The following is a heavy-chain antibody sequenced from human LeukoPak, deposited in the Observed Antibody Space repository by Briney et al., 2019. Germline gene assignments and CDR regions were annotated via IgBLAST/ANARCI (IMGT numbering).Heavy chain of an antibody. V-gene: IGHV4-34*01. CDR1: GGSFSGYS. CDR2: INHSGST. CDR3: ARGIWWFGARTPPNYYYYGMDV. J-gene: IGHJ6*02. D-gene: IGHD3-10*01. Sequence: SETLSLTCAVYGGSFSGYSWSWIRQPPGKGLEWIGEINHSGSTNYNPSLKSRVTISVDTSKNQFSLKLSSVTAAATAVYYCARGIWWFGARTPPNYYYYGMDVWGQGTTVTVSS.